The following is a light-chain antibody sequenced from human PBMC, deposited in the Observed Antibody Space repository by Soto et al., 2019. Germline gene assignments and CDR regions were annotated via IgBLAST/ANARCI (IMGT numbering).Light chain of an antibody. CDR1: QSVSSSY. V-gene: IGKV3-20*01. CDR2: GAS. J-gene: IGKJ5*01. CDR3: QQYGSSPNT. Sequence: EIVLTQSPGTLSLSPGERATLSCRASQSVSSSYLAWYQQKPGQAPRLLIYGASSRATGIPHRFSGSGSGTDFTLTISRLEPEDLAVYYCQQYGSSPNTFGQGTR.